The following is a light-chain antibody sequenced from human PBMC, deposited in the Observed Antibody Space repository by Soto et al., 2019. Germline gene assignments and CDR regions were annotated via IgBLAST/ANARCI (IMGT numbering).Light chain of an antibody. J-gene: IGLJ2*01. CDR3: QAWDSSTVV. CDR1: KLGDKY. V-gene: IGLV3-1*01. CDR2: QDR. Sequence: SYELTQPPSVSVSPGQTASITCSGDKLGDKYACWYQQKPGQSPVLVIYQDRKRPSGIPERFSGSNSGNTATLTISGTQGMDEADYYCQAWDSSTVVFGGGTQLTVL.